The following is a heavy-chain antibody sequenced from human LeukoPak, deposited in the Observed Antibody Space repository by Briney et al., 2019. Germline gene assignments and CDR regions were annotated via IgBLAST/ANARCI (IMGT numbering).Heavy chain of an antibody. Sequence: PSETLSLTCAVYGGSFSGYYWSWIRQPPGKGLEWIGEINHSGSTNYNPSLKSRVTISVDTSKNQFSLKLSSVTAADTAVYYCARGRRVTADAFDIWGQGTMVTVSS. V-gene: IGHV4-34*01. J-gene: IGHJ3*02. D-gene: IGHD2-21*02. CDR2: INHSGST. CDR1: GGSFSGYY. CDR3: ARGRRVTADAFDI.